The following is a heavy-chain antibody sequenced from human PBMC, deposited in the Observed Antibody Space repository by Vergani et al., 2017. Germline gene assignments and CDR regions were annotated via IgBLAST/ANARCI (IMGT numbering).Heavy chain of an antibody. CDR3: ARARCMETCYMSNWLDS. CDR1: GFSFNSYR. D-gene: IGHD3-9*01. CDR2: IKGDGSIT. V-gene: IGHV3-74*03. Sequence: DVHLAESGGGFFQPGGSLRLSCSASGFSFNSYRMHWVRQVPGKGLLWVSRIKGDGSITAYADSVKGRFTISRDNDQNTLYLQMNSLRVEDTGVYYCARARCMETCYMSNWLDSRGQGTLVTVSS. J-gene: IGHJ4*02.